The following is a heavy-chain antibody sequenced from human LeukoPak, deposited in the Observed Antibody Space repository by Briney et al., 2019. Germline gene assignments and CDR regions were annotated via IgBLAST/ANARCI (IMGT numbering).Heavy chain of an antibody. V-gene: IGHV1-69*13. J-gene: IGHJ4*02. CDR2: IIPIFGTA. CDR1: GGTFSSYA. CDR3: ARSTVDNWNDSDY. D-gene: IGHD1-20*01. Sequence: SVKVSCKASGGTFSSYAISWVRQAPGQGLEWMGGIIPIFGTANYAQKFQGRVTITADESTSTAYMELSSLRSEDTAVYYCARSTVDNWNDSDYWGQGTLVTVSS.